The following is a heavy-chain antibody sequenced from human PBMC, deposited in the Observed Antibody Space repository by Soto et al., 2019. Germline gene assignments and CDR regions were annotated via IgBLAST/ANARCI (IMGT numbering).Heavy chain of an antibody. Sequence: QVQLVESGGGVVQPGKSLRLSCAASGFTFRNSAMHWVRQAPGKGLEWVSLISYDEIDKYYADSVKGRFTISRDNSKNTLHLQMNSLRVEDTAVYYCATYSSGWTGWVPVDQWGQGTQVTVSS. J-gene: IGHJ4*02. CDR3: ATYSSGWTGWVPVDQ. V-gene: IGHV3-30-3*01. D-gene: IGHD6-19*01. CDR1: GFTFRNSA. CDR2: ISYDEIDK.